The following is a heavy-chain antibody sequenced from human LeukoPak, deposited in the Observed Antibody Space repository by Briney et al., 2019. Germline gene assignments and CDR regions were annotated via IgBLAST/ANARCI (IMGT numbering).Heavy chain of an antibody. J-gene: IGHJ6*02. D-gene: IGHD3-22*01. CDR2: IYPGDSDT. V-gene: IGHV5-51*01. Sequence: GESLKISCKGSGYSFTSYWIGWVRQMPGKGLEWMGIIYPGDSDTSYSPSFQGQVTISADKSISTAYLQWSSLKASDTAMYYCASRATDYYDSRYYSMDVWGQGTMVTVSS. CDR1: GYSFTSYW. CDR3: ASRATDYYDSRYYSMDV.